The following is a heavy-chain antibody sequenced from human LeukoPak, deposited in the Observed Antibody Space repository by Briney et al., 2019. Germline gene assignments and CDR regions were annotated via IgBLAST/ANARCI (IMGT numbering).Heavy chain of an antibody. CDR2: IRSEENKI. D-gene: IGHD1-26*01. J-gene: IGHJ3*01. V-gene: IGHV3-30*02. Sequence: PEGSLRLSCEASGFTFSDFGLHWVRQAPGKGLEWVAFIRSEENKIYYLASVRGRFTISRDNSKNTLFLQMSSLRHEDTAVYYCARGAGTYYGTDTFDLWGQGTMVTVSS. CDR1: GFTFSDFG. CDR3: ARGAGTYYGTDTFDL.